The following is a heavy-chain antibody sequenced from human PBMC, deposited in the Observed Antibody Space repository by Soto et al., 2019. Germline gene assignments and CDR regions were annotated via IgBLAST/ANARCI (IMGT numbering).Heavy chain of an antibody. CDR3: ANNLRPQYYFDY. CDR1: GFTFSSYA. J-gene: IGHJ4*02. V-gene: IGHV3-23*01. Sequence: GGSLRLSCAASGFTFSSYAMSWVRQAPGKGLEWVSAISGSGGSTYYADSVKGRFTISRDNSKNTLYLQMNSLRAEDTAVYYCANNLRPQYYFDYWGQGTLVTVSS. CDR2: ISGSGGST.